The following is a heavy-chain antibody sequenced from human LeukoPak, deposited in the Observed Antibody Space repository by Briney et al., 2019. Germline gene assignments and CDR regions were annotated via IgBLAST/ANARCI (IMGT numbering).Heavy chain of an antibody. Sequence: PSETLSLTCAVSGGSISSGGYSWSWIRQPPGKGLEWIGYIYHSGSTYYNPSLKSRVTISVDRSKNQFSLKLSFVTAADTAVYYCARVYSYGFDYWGQGTLVTVSS. J-gene: IGHJ4*02. CDR1: GGSISSGGYS. CDR3: ARVYSYGFDY. V-gene: IGHV4-30-2*01. CDR2: IYHSGST. D-gene: IGHD5-18*01.